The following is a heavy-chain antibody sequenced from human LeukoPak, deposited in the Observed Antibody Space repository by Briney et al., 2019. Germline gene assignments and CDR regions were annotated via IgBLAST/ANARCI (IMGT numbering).Heavy chain of an antibody. Sequence: ASVKVSCKASGYTFTSYGISWVRQAPGQGLEWMGWISAYNGNTNYAQKLQGRVTMTTDTSTSTAYMELRSLRSDDTAVYYCARDATYDSSGYRAYDIWGQGTMVTVSS. CDR2: ISAYNGNT. D-gene: IGHD3-22*01. J-gene: IGHJ3*02. CDR3: ARDATYDSSGYRAYDI. V-gene: IGHV1-18*01. CDR1: GYTFTSYG.